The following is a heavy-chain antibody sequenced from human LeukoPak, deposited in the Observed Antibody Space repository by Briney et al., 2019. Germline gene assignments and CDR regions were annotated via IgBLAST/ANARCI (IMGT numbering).Heavy chain of an antibody. D-gene: IGHD3-10*01. CDR1: GFTFSSYA. Sequence: GGSLRLSCAASGFTFSSYAMSWVRQAPGKGLEWVSAISGSGGSTYYADSVKGRFTISRDDAKNSLYLQMNSLRAEDTALYHCAREPYYYGSGSYSLGYYYYGMDVWGQGTTVTVSS. J-gene: IGHJ6*02. CDR2: ISGSGGST. CDR3: AREPYYYGSGSYSLGYYYYGMDV. V-gene: IGHV3-23*01.